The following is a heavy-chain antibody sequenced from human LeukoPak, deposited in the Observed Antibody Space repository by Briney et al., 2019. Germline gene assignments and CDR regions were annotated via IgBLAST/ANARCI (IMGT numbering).Heavy chain of an antibody. D-gene: IGHD3-10*01. CDR2: ITGSGGST. V-gene: IGHV3-23*01. J-gene: IGHJ4*02. CDR1: GLTFDKFA. Sequence: GGTLRLSCAPSGLTFDKFAMTGVTHAPGKGLEWGSEITGSGGSTYYADSVKGRFTISRDNSKNTLYLQMNSLRAEDTAIYYCARELFDFDYWGQGTLVTVSS. CDR3: ARELFDFDY.